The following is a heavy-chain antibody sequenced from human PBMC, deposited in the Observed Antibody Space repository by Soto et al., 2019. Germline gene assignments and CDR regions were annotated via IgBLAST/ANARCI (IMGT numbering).Heavy chain of an antibody. CDR1: GFTVSSNY. CDR3: AIDCSGGSCYGIDAFDI. J-gene: IGHJ3*02. Sequence: EVQLVESGGGLVQPGGSLRLSCAASGFTVSSNYMSWVRQAPGKGLEWVSVIYSGGSTYYADSVNGRFTISRDNSSNTLYLHMNSLRAEDTAVYYCAIDCSGGSCYGIDAFDIWGQGTMVTVSS. V-gene: IGHV3-66*01. D-gene: IGHD2-15*01. CDR2: IYSGGST.